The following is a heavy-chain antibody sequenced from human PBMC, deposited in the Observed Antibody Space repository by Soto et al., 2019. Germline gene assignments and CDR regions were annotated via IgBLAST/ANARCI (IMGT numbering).Heavy chain of an antibody. CDR3: ARSVFP. CDR1: GGSISSGGYY. J-gene: IGHJ5*02. Sequence: SETLSLTCTVSGGSISSGGYYWNWIRQHPGKGLEWIGYIYYIGSTYYNPSLKSRVTISLDTSKNQFSLKLSSVTTADTAVYYCARSVFPWGQGTLVTVSS. V-gene: IGHV4-31*03. CDR2: IYYIGST.